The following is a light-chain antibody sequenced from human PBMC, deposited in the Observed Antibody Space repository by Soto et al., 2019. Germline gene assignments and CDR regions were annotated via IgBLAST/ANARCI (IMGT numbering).Light chain of an antibody. V-gene: IGKV1-39*01. CDR2: TAS. CDR3: QQSYSTPRT. J-gene: IGKJ2*02. CDR1: QSIVSY. Sequence: DIQMTPSPSSLSVSVGDRVTITCRASQSIVSYLNWYQQKLGKAPKLLIYTASNLQRGVPSRFSGSGSETDFTPTISNLQPEDFATYYCQQSYSTPRTFGQGTKLEIK.